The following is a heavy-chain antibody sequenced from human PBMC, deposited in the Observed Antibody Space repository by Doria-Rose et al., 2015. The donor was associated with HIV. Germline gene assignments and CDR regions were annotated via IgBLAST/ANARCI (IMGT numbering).Heavy chain of an antibody. Sequence: QESGPVPVKPTETLTLTCTVSGVSLSSPGMGVSWIRQPPGNALEWLANMFSDDERSYKASLKSRLTISRGTSKSQVVLTMTDMDSVDTATYYCARIKSSRWYHKYYFDFWGQGTLVIVSA. D-gene: IGHD6-13*01. CDR3: ARIKSSRWYHKYYFDF. J-gene: IGHJ4*02. CDR1: GVSLSSPGMG. V-gene: IGHV2-26*01. CDR2: MFSDDER.